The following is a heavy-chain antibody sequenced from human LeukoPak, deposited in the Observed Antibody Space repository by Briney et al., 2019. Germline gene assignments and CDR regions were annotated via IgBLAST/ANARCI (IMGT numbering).Heavy chain of an antibody. CDR2: IYYSGST. CDR1: GGSISSYY. D-gene: IGHD2-8*01. CDR3: ARLGYCTNGVCYPQIDY. J-gene: IGHJ4*02. V-gene: IGHV4-59*01. Sequence: SETLSLTCTVSGGSISSYYWSRIRQPPGKGLEWIGYIYYSGSTNYNPSLKSRVTISVDTSKNQFSLKLSSVTAADTAVYYCARLGYCTNGVCYPQIDYWGQGTLVTVSS.